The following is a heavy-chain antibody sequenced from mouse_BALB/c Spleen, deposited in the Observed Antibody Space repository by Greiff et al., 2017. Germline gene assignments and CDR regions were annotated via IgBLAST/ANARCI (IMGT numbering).Heavy chain of an antibody. J-gene: IGHJ1*01. V-gene: IGHV5-9-3*01. Sequence: EVKLMESGGGLVKPGGSLKLSCAASGFTFSSYAMSWVRQTPEKRLEWVATISSGGSYTYYPDSVKGRFTISRDNAKNTLYLQMSSLRSEDTAMYYCARRGSYGGYFDVWGAGTTVTVSS. CDR1: GFTFSSYA. CDR2: ISSGGSYT. CDR3: ARRGSYGGYFDV. D-gene: IGHD1-1*02.